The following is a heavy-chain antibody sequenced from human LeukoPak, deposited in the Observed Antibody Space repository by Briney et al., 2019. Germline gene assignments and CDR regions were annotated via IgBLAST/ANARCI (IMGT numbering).Heavy chain of an antibody. CDR2: IYHSGST. CDR3: ARGAGLDP. Sequence: SETLSLTCAVSGGSISSGGYSWSWIRQPPGKGLEWIGYIYHSGSTYYNPSLKSRVTISVDRSKNQFSLKLSSVTAADTAVYYCARGAGLDPWGQGTLVTVSS. CDR1: GGSISSGGYS. J-gene: IGHJ5*02. V-gene: IGHV4-30-2*01.